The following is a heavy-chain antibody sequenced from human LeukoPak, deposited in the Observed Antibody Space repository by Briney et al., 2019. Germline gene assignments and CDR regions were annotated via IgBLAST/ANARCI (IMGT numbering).Heavy chain of an antibody. J-gene: IGHJ4*02. V-gene: IGHV3-11*05. CDR1: GVTFSDYY. Sequence: PGGSLRLSCAASGVTFSDYYMSWIRQAPGKGLEWVSYISSGSRYIDYADSVEGRFTISRDNAKNSVYLQMTSLRAEDTAVYYCTRDQSGSGFNSDYWGQGTLVTVSS. CDR2: ISSGSRYI. D-gene: IGHD5-24*01. CDR3: TRDQSGSGFNSDY.